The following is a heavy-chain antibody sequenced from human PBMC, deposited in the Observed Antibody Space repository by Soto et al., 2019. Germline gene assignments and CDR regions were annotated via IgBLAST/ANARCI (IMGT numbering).Heavy chain of an antibody. CDR2: IVVGSGHT. CDR3: ATPDYGDYWYFDL. Sequence: QMQLVQSGPEVKKPGTSVKVSGKASGFPFISSVVHWVRQGRGQRLEGKGWIVVGSGHTKYAQKFQERVPITRDMSTSTAYMELTSLRSEDTAMYYCATPDYGDYWYFDLWGRGTLVTVSS. J-gene: IGHJ2*01. CDR1: GFPFISSV. D-gene: IGHD4-17*01. V-gene: IGHV1-58*01.